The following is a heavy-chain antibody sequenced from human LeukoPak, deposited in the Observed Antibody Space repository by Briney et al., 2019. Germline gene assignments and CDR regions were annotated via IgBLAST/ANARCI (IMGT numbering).Heavy chain of an antibody. J-gene: IGHJ4*02. V-gene: IGHV4-59*01. CDR3: VSHREYYIDY. CDR1: GGSINSYH. CDR2: IYYSGST. Sequence: SETLSLTCTVSGGSINSYHWIWMPQPPGRRRVWFGHIYYSGSTNYNPSLKSRVTISVDTSKNQFSLKLSSVTAADTAVYFCVSHREYYIDYWGQGTLVTVSS.